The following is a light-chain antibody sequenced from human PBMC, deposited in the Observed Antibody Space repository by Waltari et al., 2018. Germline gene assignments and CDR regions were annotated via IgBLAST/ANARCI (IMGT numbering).Light chain of an antibody. CDR2: GSS. CDR1: QSVRTN. V-gene: IGKV3-15*01. J-gene: IGKJ4*01. Sequence: VLLTQSPASLSVSPGDTVILSCRASQSVRTNLVWYQQQAGQAPSTLIYGSSTRASGVPSRVSGSGSETDFTLIISSLQSEDAAVYFCQQYYVWPPITFGGGTKLEI. CDR3: QQYYVWPPIT.